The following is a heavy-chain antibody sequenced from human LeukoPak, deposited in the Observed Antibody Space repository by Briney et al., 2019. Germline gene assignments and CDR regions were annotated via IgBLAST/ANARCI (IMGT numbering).Heavy chain of an antibody. Sequence: GGSLRLSCAASGFSISNYIMHWVRQAPGKGLEWVASSNEDYIDSVKGRFIVSRDNSKNTLYLQMNSLRAEDTAVYSCVRETIPAAPHSGAFHIWGQGTMVNVSS. CDR3: VRETIPAAPHSGAFHI. V-gene: IGHV3-30*03. CDR1: GFSISNYI. D-gene: IGHD6-13*01. CDR2: SNE. J-gene: IGHJ3*02.